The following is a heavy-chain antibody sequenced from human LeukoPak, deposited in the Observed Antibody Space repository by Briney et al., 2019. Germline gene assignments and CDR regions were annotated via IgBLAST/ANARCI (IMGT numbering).Heavy chain of an antibody. CDR1: GFTFSSYS. D-gene: IGHD3-10*01. J-gene: IGHJ4*02. V-gene: IGHV3-48*04. CDR3: ARPQNGYYYGSGSYCPFDY. CDR2: ISSSSSTI. Sequence: GGSLRLSCAASGFTFSSYSMNWVRQAPGKGLEWVSYISSSSSTIYYADSVKGRFTISRDNAKNSLYLQMKSLRAEDTAVYYCARPQNGYYYGSGSYCPFDYWGQGTLVTVSS.